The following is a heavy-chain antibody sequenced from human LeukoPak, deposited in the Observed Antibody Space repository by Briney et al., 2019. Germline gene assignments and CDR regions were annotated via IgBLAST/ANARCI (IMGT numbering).Heavy chain of an antibody. CDR1: GFTFDDYA. Sequence: GGSLRLSCAASGFTFDDYAMHWVRQAPGKGLEWVSGISWNSGGIGYADSVKGRFTISRDNAKNSLYLQMNSLRAEDTALYYCAKGRDGYNPKYYFDYWGQGTLVTVSS. D-gene: IGHD5-24*01. CDR2: ISWNSGGI. CDR3: AKGRDGYNPKYYFDY. V-gene: IGHV3-9*01. J-gene: IGHJ4*02.